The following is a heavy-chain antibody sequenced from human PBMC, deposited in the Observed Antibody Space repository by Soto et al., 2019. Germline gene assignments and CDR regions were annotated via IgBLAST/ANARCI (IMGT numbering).Heavy chain of an antibody. CDR3: ARGGMWYFNTMDV. V-gene: IGHV3-7*03. J-gene: IGHJ6*02. CDR1: GFTSSTYW. D-gene: IGHD2-15*01. Sequence: PGGSLRLSCAASGFTSSTYWMSWVRQAPGKGLECVANIHQDGNKKYYVDSVKGRFTISRDNSKNTLYLQMSSLTAEDTAMYFCARGGMWYFNTMDVWGQGTTVTVSS. CDR2: IHQDGNKK.